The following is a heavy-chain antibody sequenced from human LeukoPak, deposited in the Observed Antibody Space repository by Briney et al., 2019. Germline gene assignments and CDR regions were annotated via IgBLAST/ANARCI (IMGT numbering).Heavy chain of an antibody. D-gene: IGHD6-13*01. CDR1: GYTFTSYG. CDR2: ISAYNGNT. J-gene: IGHJ4*02. CDR3: ARSRGKAAAGPLLAWY. V-gene: IGHV1-18*01. Sequence: GASVKVSCKASGYTFTSYGISWVRQAPGQGLEWMGWISAYNGNTNYAQKLQGRVTMTTDTSTSTAYMELRSLRSDDTAVYYCARSRGKAAAGPLLAWYWGQGTLVTVSS.